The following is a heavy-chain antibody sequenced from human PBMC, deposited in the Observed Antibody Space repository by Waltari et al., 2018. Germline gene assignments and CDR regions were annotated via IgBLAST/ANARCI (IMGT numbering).Heavy chain of an antibody. J-gene: IGHJ4*02. CDR2: IYYSGST. V-gene: IGHV4-59*08. Sequence: QVQLQESGPGLVKPSKTLSLTCTVPGGSISSYYWSWILQPPGKGLEWIVYIYYSGSTNYNPSLKSRVTISVDTSKNQFSLKLSSVTAADTAVYYCARWGGHFDYWGQGTLVTVSS. CDR3: ARWGGHFDY. D-gene: IGHD3-16*01. CDR1: GGSISSYY.